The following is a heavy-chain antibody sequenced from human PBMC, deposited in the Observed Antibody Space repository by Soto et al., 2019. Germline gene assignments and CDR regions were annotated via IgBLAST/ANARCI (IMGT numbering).Heavy chain of an antibody. CDR2: IYTSGYT. J-gene: IGHJ5*02. V-gene: IGHV4-4*07. Sequence: LSLTCTVSGGSISTYYWNCIRQPAGKRLEWLGRIYTSGYTKYNPSLKSRVTMSLDTSKRQFSLKLSSVTAADTAVYYCARETVAGTDNWFDPWGQGILVTVSS. D-gene: IGHD6-19*01. CDR1: GGSISTYY. CDR3: ARETVAGTDNWFDP.